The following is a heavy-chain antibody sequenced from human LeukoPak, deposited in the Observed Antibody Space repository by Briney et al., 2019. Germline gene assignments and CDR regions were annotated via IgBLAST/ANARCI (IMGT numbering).Heavy chain of an antibody. J-gene: IGHJ4*02. D-gene: IGHD3-3*01. CDR2: IYYSGST. CDR1: GDPISSYY. Sequence: PSETLSLTCTVSGDPISSYYWSWIRQPPGKGLEWIGYIYYSGSTNYNPSLKSRVTITVDTSKNQFSLKLSSVTAADTAVYYCARARDLGWGTVDYFDYWGQGTLVTVSS. CDR3: ARARDLGWGTVDYFDY. V-gene: IGHV4-59*01.